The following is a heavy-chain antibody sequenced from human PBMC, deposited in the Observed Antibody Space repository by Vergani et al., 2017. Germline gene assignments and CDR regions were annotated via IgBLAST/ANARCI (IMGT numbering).Heavy chain of an antibody. CDR3: ARVNTETNGHLYYYYYMDV. CDR2: IYHTGRP. D-gene: IGHD4-11*01. CDR1: GGSFTSYH. Sequence: QVQLQQWGGGLLKPSETLSLTCVVTGGSFTSYHWTWIRQSPGEGLEWVGDIYHTGRPDFNPSLKSRLTMSVDKSRNQFSITLNSVTATDTAIYFCARVNTETNGHLYYYYYMDVWGQGTAVTVS. V-gene: IGHV4-34*01. J-gene: IGHJ6*03.